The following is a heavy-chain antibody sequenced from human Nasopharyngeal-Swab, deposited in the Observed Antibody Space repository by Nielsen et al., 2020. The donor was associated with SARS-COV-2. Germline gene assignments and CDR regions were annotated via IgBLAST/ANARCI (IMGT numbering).Heavy chain of an antibody. CDR2: ISSSSSYI. CDR1: GFTFSSYS. D-gene: IGHD4-17*01. Sequence: ESLKISCAASGFTFSSYSMNWVRQAPGKGLEWVSSISSSSSYIYYADSVKGRFTISRDNAKNSLYLQMNSLRAEDTAVYYFARDHDYGDYEVPAKPFDYWGQGTLVTVSS. CDR3: ARDHDYGDYEVPAKPFDY. V-gene: IGHV3-21*01. J-gene: IGHJ4*02.